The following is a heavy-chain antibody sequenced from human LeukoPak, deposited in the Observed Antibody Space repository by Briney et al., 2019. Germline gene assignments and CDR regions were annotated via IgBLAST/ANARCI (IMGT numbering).Heavy chain of an antibody. CDR3: ARDYYGSGSHATGMDV. J-gene: IGHJ6*02. CDR1: EFSFSSHV. V-gene: IGHV3-30-3*01. CDR2: ISDDGSRK. Sequence: GGSLRLSCVASEFSFSSHVIHWVRQAPGQGLEWVAMISDDGSRKYHADSVKGRFSISRDDSKNTLFLQMNSLRVDDTAVYYCARDYYGSGSHATGMDVWGQGTTVTVSS. D-gene: IGHD3-10*01.